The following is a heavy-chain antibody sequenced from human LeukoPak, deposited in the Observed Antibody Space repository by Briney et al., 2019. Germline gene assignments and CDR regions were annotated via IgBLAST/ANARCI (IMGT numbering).Heavy chain of an antibody. D-gene: IGHD3-22*01. CDR2: IYNSGNT. J-gene: IGHJ5*02. CDR3: ARDRAYDRSTLEWFDP. CDR1: GGSISSYY. V-gene: IGHV4-4*07. Sequence: SETLSLTCTVPGGSISSYYWSWIRQPAGKGLEWIGRIYNSGNTNYNPSLKSRVTMSVDTSKNQFSLKLSSVTAADTAVYYCARDRAYDRSTLEWFDPWGQGTLVTVSS.